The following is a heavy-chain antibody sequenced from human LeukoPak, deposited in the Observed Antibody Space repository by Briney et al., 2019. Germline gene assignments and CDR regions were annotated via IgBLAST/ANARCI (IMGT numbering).Heavy chain of an antibody. Sequence: SETPSLTCTVSGGSISPYYWSWIRQPPGKGLEWIGYIYYTGNANYNPSLKSRVTISVDTSKTQFSLKLSSVTAADTAVYFCARQTNGAFDVWGQGTMVTVSS. CDR3: ARQTNGAFDV. CDR1: GGSISPYY. J-gene: IGHJ3*01. CDR2: IYYTGNA. D-gene: IGHD1-14*01. V-gene: IGHV4-59*08.